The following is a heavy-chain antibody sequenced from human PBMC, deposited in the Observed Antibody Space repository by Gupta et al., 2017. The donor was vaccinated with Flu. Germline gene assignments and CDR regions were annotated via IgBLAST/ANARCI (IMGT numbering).Heavy chain of an antibody. V-gene: IGHV4-61*02. Sequence: QVQLQESGPGLVQPSQTLSLTCTVSGNSFSSGSFSWSWIRQTAGKGLEWIGRTYSSGSTTYNPSLKSRLTISVDRPKNQFSLKLSSVTAADTAVFYCAREVRVGYFDYWGQGILVTVSS. CDR1: GNSFSSGSFS. J-gene: IGHJ4*02. D-gene: IGHD3-10*01. CDR3: AREVRVGYFDY. CDR2: TYSSGST.